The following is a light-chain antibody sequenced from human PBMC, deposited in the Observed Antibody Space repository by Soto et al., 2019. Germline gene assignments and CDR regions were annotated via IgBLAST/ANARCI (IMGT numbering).Light chain of an antibody. V-gene: IGLV2-8*01. CDR2: EVN. CDR1: SSDIGGYNS. J-gene: IGLJ3*02. CDR3: SSSAGIYHYLV. Sequence: QSVLTQPPSASGSPGQSVTISCTGTSSDIGGYNSVSWYQQHPGKAPRLMIYEVNKRPSGVPDRFSGSKSGYTASLTVSGLQTEDEAFYYCSSSAGIYHYLVFGGGTKGTVL.